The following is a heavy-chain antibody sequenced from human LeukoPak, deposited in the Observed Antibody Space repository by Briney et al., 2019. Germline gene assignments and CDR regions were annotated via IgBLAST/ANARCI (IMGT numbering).Heavy chain of an antibody. Sequence: SETLSLTCTVSGYSVSSGYYWGWIRQPPGKGLEWIGSMYHSGDTYYNPSLKSRVTISVDTSKNQFSLKLSSVTAADTAVYYCARVLAGYYDSSGYSRAFDIWGQGTMVTVSS. CDR3: ARVLAGYYDSSGYSRAFDI. CDR1: GYSVSSGYY. D-gene: IGHD3-22*01. V-gene: IGHV4-38-2*02. CDR2: MYHSGDT. J-gene: IGHJ3*02.